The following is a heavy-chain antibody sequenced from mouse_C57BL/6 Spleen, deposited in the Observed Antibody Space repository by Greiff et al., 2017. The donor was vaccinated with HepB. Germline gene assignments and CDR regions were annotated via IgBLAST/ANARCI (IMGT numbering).Heavy chain of an antibody. CDR2: IYPGSGST. J-gene: IGHJ4*01. CDR3: ARESGFYYYGIYAMDY. V-gene: IGHV1-55*01. D-gene: IGHD1-1*01. CDR1: GYTFTSYW. Sequence: QVQLKQPGAELVKPGASVKMSCKASGYTFTSYWITWVKQRPGQGLEWIGDIYPGSGSTNYNEKFKSKATLTVDTSSSTAYMQLSSLTSEDSAVYYCARESGFYYYGIYAMDYWGQGTSVTVSS.